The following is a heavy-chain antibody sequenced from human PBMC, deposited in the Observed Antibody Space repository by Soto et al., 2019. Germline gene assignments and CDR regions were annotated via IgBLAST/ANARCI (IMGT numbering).Heavy chain of an antibody. Sequence: QVQLVQSGAEVKKPGASVKVSCKASGYTFTSYDINWVRQATGQGLEWMGWMNPNSGNTGYAQKFQGRVTMTRNTSISTAYMELSSLRSEDTAVYYCARFKAAAGKYYYYYYLDVWGKGTTFTVSS. D-gene: IGHD6-13*01. V-gene: IGHV1-8*01. CDR3: ARFKAAAGKYYYYYYLDV. J-gene: IGHJ6*03. CDR2: MNPNSGNT. CDR1: GYTFTSYD.